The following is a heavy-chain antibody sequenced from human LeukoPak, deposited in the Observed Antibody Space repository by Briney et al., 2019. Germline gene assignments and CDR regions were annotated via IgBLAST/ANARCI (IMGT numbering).Heavy chain of an antibody. Sequence: SVKVSCKASGGTFSSYAISWVRQAPGQGLEWMGRIIPMLGTANYAQKFQGRLTITADESKSTAYMELSSLRSEDTAVYYCARAMERYCSGGSCYYFDYWGQGTLVIVSS. V-gene: IGHV1-69*15. CDR3: ARAMERYCSGGSCYYFDY. J-gene: IGHJ4*02. CDR1: GGTFSSYA. CDR2: IIPMLGTA. D-gene: IGHD2-15*01.